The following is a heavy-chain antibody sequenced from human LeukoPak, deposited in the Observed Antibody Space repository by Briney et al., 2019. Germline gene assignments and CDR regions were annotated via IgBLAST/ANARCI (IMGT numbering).Heavy chain of an antibody. J-gene: IGHJ4*02. CDR2: INHSGST. CDR1: GGSFSGYY. CDR3: ARGVGATYYFDY. Sequence: SETLSLTCAVYGGSFSGYYWSWIRQPPGKGLEWIGEINHSGSTNYNPSLKSRVTISVDTSKNQFSLKLSSVTAADTAVYYCARGVGATYYFDYWGQGTLVTVSS. D-gene: IGHD1-26*01. V-gene: IGHV4-34*01.